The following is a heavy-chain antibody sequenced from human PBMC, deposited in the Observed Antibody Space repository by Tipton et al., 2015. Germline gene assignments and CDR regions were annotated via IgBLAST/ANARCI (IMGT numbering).Heavy chain of an antibody. D-gene: IGHD6-19*01. Sequence: SLRLSCEASGFTLSSFWMSWVRQAPGKGLEWVANIKQDGSEKYYVDAVKGRFTISRDNAKNSLYLQMNSLRAEDTAVYYCARGSLAVAAQPVYFDYWGQGTLVTVSS. V-gene: IGHV3-7*01. J-gene: IGHJ4*02. CDR3: ARGSLAVAAQPVYFDY. CDR2: IKQDGSEK. CDR1: GFTLSSFW.